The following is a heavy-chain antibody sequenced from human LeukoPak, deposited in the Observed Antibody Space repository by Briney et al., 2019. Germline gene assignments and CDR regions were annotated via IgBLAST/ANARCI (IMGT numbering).Heavy chain of an antibody. CDR3: TRGAFSSRYFDY. J-gene: IGHJ4*02. CDR2: IRSKAYGGTT. D-gene: IGHD6-13*01. V-gene: IGHV3-49*04. CDR1: GFSFGDYA. Sequence: GGSLRLSCTTSGFSFGDYAMSWVRQAPGKGLEWVGFIRSKAYGGTTECAASVKGRFTISRDDSKSIAYVQMNSLKTEDTAVYYCTRGAFSSRYFDYWGQGTLVTVSS.